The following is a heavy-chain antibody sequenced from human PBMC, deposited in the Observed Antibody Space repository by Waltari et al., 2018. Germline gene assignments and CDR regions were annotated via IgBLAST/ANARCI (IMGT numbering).Heavy chain of an antibody. V-gene: IGHV4-39*01. D-gene: IGHD4-4*01. CDR2: IYYSGST. J-gene: IGHJ5*02. CDR1: GGSLSSSSYY. Sequence: QLQLQESGPGLVKPSETLSLTCTVPGGSLSSSSYYWGWIRQPPGKGLEWIGSIYYSGSTYYNPSLKSRVTISVDTSKNQFSLKLSSVTAADTAVYYCARRVTRGRNWFDPWGQGTLVTVSS. CDR3: ARRVTRGRNWFDP.